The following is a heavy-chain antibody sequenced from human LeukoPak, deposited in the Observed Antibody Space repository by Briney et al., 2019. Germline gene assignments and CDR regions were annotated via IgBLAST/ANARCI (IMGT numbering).Heavy chain of an antibody. CDR1: GFTFSSYA. CDR3: ARDISGGRNFDPPLDY. V-gene: IGHV3-30*04. J-gene: IGHJ4*02. Sequence: GGSLRLSCAASGFTFSSYAMHWVRQAPGKGLEWVAVISYDGSNKYYADSVKGRFTISRDNSKNTLYLQMNSLRAEDTAVYYCARDISGGRNFDPPLDYWGQGTLVTVSS. D-gene: IGHD3-9*01. CDR2: ISYDGSNK.